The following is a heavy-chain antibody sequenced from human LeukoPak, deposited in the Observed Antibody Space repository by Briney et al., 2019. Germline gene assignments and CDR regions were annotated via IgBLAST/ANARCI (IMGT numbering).Heavy chain of an antibody. Sequence: ASVKVSCKASGYNFINYGISWVRQAPGQGLDWMGWISTYNGNSIYAQKFQGRVTMTTDTSTSTGYMDLRSLTSDDPAVYYCARVARTAVGIRYYFDEWGQGTLVSVSS. CDR3: ARVARTAVGIRYYFDE. D-gene: IGHD1-14*01. CDR1: GYNFINYG. V-gene: IGHV1-18*01. CDR2: ISTYNGNS. J-gene: IGHJ4*02.